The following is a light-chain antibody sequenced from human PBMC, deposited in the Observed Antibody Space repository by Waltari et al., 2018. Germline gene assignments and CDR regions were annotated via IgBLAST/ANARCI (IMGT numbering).Light chain of an antibody. CDR2: DVS. V-gene: IGLV2-11*01. Sequence: QSALTQPRSVSGSPRQSVTISCTGTSSDVGAYNYVSWYQQHPGQAPKLMIYDVSERPSGVPDRFSGSKSGNTASLTISGLQAEDEADYYCCSYAGSYTYVVFGGGTKVTVL. J-gene: IGLJ2*01. CDR1: SSDVGAYNY. CDR3: CSYAGSYTYVV.